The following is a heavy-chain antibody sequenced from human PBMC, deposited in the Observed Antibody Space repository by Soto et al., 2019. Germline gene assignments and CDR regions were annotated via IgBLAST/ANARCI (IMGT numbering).Heavy chain of an antibody. Sequence: DSVKGRFTISRDNSKNTLYLQMNSLRAEDTAVYYCARDRGDSSGWYGGGMDVWGQGTTVTVSS. V-gene: IGHV3-30*01. D-gene: IGHD6-19*01. J-gene: IGHJ6*02. CDR3: ARDRGDSSGWYGGGMDV.